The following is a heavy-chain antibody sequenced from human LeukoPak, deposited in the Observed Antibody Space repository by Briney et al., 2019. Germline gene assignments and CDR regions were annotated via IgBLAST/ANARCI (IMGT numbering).Heavy chain of an antibody. J-gene: IGHJ4*02. V-gene: IGHV4-39*07. CDR2: IFYTGST. CDR3: ARDILATSIAAPYY. D-gene: IGHD6-13*01. Sequence: SETLSLTCTVSSGSISTSNYYWGWVRQPPGKALEWIGNIFYTGSTYYNPSLKSRVTMSVDTSKNQFSLRLSSVNAADTAVYYCARDILATSIAAPYYWGQGTLVTVSS. CDR1: SGSISTSNYY.